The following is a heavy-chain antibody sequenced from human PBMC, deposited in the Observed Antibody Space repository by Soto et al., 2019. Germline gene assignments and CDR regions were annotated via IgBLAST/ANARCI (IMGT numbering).Heavy chain of an antibody. CDR3: ATDRGIYCSGGRCYSGRALMDV. D-gene: IGHD2-15*01. Sequence: ASVKVSCKASGYTFTGYYMHWVRQAPGQGLEWMGWINPNSGGTNYAQKFQGWVTMTRDTSISTAYMELSRLRSDDTAVYYCATDRGIYCSGGRCYSGRALMDVWGQGTTVNVSS. V-gene: IGHV1-2*04. CDR2: INPNSGGT. J-gene: IGHJ6*01. CDR1: GYTFTGYY.